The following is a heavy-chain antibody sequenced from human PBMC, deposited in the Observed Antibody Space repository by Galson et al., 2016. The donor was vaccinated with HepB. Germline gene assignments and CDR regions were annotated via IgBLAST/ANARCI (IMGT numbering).Heavy chain of an antibody. CDR3: ARMGDGVYFDY. J-gene: IGHJ4*02. D-gene: IGHD1-26*01. Sequence: TSLRTRLTISKDASKNQVVLTMTNMNPVDTATYYCARMGDGVYFDYWGQGTLVTVSS. V-gene: IGHV2-70*01.